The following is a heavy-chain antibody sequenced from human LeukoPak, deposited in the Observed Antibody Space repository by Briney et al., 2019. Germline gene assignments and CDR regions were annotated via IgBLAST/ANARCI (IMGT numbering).Heavy chain of an antibody. CDR3: AKDRIQMGSGTYRRSLGMDV. CDR1: GPTFDDYA. Sequence: GGSLRLSCAASGPTFDDYAMHWVRHAPGKGLEWVSLITWDGGSTYYADSVKGRFTISRDNNKNSLYLQMDSLRPEDTALYYCAKDRIQMGSGTYRRSLGMDVWGKGTTVTVSS. J-gene: IGHJ6*04. CDR2: ITWDGGST. V-gene: IGHV3-43D*04. D-gene: IGHD3-10*01.